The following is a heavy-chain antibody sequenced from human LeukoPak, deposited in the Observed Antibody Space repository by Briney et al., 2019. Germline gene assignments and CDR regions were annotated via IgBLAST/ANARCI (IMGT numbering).Heavy chain of an antibody. J-gene: IGHJ6*03. CDR1: GFTFSSYS. Sequence: GGSLRLSCAASGFTFSSYSMNWARQAPGKGLEWVSSISSSSSYIYYADSVKGRFTISRDNAKNSLYLQMNSLRAEDTAVYYCARDPDTSPSPKNMDVWGKGTTVTVSS. D-gene: IGHD1-14*01. V-gene: IGHV3-21*01. CDR3: ARDPDTSPSPKNMDV. CDR2: ISSSSSYI.